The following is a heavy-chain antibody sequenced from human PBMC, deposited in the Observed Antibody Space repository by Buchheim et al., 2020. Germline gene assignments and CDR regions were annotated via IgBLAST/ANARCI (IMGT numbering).Heavy chain of an antibody. V-gene: IGHV4-30-2*01. D-gene: IGHD4-23*01. J-gene: IGHJ4*02. Sequence: QLQLQESGSGLVKPSQTLSLTCAVSGGSISSGGYSWSWIRQPPGKGLEWIGYIYHSGSTYYKPSPKSRVTISVDRPKNQFSLKLSSVTAADTAVYYCARVEDGGNSDYYYFDYWGQGTL. CDR2: IYHSGST. CDR1: GGSISSGGYS. CDR3: ARVEDGGNSDYYYFDY.